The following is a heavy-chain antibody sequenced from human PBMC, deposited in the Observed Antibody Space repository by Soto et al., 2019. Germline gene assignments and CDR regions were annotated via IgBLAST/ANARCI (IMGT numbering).Heavy chain of an antibody. D-gene: IGHD4-17*01. CDR3: AKVQDYGGNSNV. J-gene: IGHJ6*02. Sequence: SLRLSWVPSVFTFDDYTMRWVRQVPGNGLELVAGINWNSLNIAYADSVKGRFTISRDNAKNALYFQMNSLRPEDTALYYCAKVQDYGGNSNVWGQGTAVTVSS. V-gene: IGHV3-9*01. CDR2: INWNSLNI. CDR1: VFTFDDYT.